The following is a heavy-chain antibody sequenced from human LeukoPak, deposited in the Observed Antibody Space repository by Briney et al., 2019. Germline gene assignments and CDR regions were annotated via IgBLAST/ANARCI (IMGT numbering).Heavy chain of an antibody. CDR1: GGSISSGGYY. J-gene: IGHJ4*02. Sequence: SQTLSLTCTVSGGSISSGGYYWSWIRQPPGKGLEWIGYNYYDGRTNYNPSLKSRVTISGDTSKNQFSLKLSSVTAADTAVYYCATTTAAGDYYFDYWGQGTLVTVSS. CDR2: NYYDGRT. V-gene: IGHV4-61*08. D-gene: IGHD6-13*01. CDR3: ATTTAAGDYYFDY.